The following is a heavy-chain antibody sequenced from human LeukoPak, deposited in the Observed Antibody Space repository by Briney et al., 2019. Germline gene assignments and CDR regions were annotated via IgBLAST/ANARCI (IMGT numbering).Heavy chain of an antibody. CDR1: GYSFTDYS. CDR2: INPNSGGT. D-gene: IGHD2-15*01. CDR3: ARIAIPGRHYFDP. J-gene: IGHJ5*01. V-gene: IGHV1-2*02. Sequence: ASVKVSCKASGYSFTDYSMHWVRQAPGQGLEWMGWINPNSGGTDYAQEFRGRVTMTRDTSISTAYMELSRLRSDDTAVHYCARIAIPGRHYFDPWGQGTLVTVSS.